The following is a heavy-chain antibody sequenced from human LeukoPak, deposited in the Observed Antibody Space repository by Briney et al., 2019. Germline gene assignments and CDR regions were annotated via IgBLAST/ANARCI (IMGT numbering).Heavy chain of an antibody. D-gene: IGHD2-21*02. V-gene: IGHV3-7*04. Sequence: GGSLRLSCAASGFTFTSYWMTWVRQAPGKGLEWVANTKHDGRERYYVDSVKGRFTISRDNVKNSLFLQMDSLRAEDTAVYYCARGGLYGDYYFDYWGQGTLVTVTS. CDR2: TKHDGRER. CDR3: ARGGLYGDYYFDY. CDR1: GFTFTSYW. J-gene: IGHJ4*02.